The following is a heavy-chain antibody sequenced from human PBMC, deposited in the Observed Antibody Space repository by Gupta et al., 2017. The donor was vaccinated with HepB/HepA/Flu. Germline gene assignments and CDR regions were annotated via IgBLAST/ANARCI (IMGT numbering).Heavy chain of an antibody. Sequence: EVQLVESGGGLVKPGGSLRLSCAASGFTFSSYSMNWVRQAPGKGLEWVSSISSSSSYIYYADSVKGRFTISRDNAKNSLYLQMNSLRAEDTAVYYCARDQWLGAAGSSNEGNWFDPWGQGTLVTVSS. CDR3: ARDQWLGAAGSSNEGNWFDP. V-gene: IGHV3-21*01. CDR1: GFTFSSYS. J-gene: IGHJ5*02. D-gene: IGHD3-10*01. CDR2: ISSSSSYI.